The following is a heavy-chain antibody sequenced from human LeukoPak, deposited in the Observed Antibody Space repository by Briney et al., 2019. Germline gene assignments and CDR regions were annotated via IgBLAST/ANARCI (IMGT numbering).Heavy chain of an antibody. J-gene: IGHJ4*02. CDR3: ARVRGGYCTGDRCYGDFFFDN. Sequence: GASVRVSCKTSGYNFIGYFIHWVRQAPGQGLEWMGWIDPHSVDTAYANKFQGRVTLTRDTTTTTVYMESNSLRSDDTAVYFCARVRGGYCTGDRCYGDFFFDNWGQGTLVTVTS. CDR1: GYNFIGYF. V-gene: IGHV1-2*02. D-gene: IGHD2-15*01. CDR2: IDPHSVDT.